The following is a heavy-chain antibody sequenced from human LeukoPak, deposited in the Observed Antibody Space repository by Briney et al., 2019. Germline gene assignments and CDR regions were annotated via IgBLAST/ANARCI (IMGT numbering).Heavy chain of an antibody. Sequence: GGSLRLSCAASGFTFSSYWMHWVRQAPGKGLVWVSRINSDGSSTSYADSVKGRFTISRDDAKNSLYLQMNSLRTDDTALYYCAKDMSHYGSGSDPFDYWGQGTLVTVSS. CDR1: GFTFSSYW. CDR2: INSDGSST. CDR3: AKDMSHYGSGSDPFDY. V-gene: IGHV3-74*01. J-gene: IGHJ4*02. D-gene: IGHD3-10*01.